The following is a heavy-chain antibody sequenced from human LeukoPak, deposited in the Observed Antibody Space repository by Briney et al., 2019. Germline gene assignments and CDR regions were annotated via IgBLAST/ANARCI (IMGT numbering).Heavy chain of an antibody. CDR1: GGSISSYY. CDR3: ARIRSTASPSTDCSGGSCYGY. V-gene: IGHV4-59*12. D-gene: IGHD2-15*01. Sequence: PSETLSLTCTVSGGSISSYYWSWIRQPPGKGLEWIGYIYYSGSTYYNPSLKSRVTISVDTSKNQFSLKLSSVTAADTAVYYCARIRSTASPSTDCSGGSCYGYWGQGTLVTVSS. J-gene: IGHJ4*02. CDR2: IYYSGST.